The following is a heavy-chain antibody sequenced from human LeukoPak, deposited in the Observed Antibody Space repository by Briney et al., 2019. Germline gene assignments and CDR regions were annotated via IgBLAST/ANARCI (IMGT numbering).Heavy chain of an antibody. Sequence: SGGSLRLSCAASGFTFNSYSMNWVRQAPGKGLEWVSYISSTGNTIYYADSVKGRFTLSRDNAKNSLYLQMNSLRDEDTAVYYCARRGSNSWALDYWGQGTLVTVSS. CDR1: GFTFNSYS. V-gene: IGHV3-48*02. CDR2: ISSTGNTI. J-gene: IGHJ4*02. CDR3: ARRGSNSWALDY. D-gene: IGHD6-13*01.